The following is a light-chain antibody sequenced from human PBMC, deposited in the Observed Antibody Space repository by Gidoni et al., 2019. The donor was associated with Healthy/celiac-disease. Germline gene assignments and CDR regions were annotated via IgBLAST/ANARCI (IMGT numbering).Light chain of an antibody. J-gene: IGKJ4*01. Sequence: EIVLTQSPATPSVSPGERATPSCRASQSVSSYLAWYQQKPGQAPRLLIYDASNRATGIPARFSGSGSGTDFTLTISSLGPEDFAVYYCQRRSNWPPLTFGGGTKVEIK. CDR2: DAS. CDR3: QRRSNWPPLT. CDR1: QSVSSY. V-gene: IGKV3-11*01.